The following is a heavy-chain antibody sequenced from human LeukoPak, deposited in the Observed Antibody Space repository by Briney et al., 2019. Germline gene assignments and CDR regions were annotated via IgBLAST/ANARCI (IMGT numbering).Heavy chain of an antibody. CDR1: GFTVDDTY. J-gene: IGHJ4*02. Sequence: GGSLRLSCAASGFTVDDTYMSWVRQAPGRGLEWVSVVYSGGRTFYADSVKGRFTISRDNSKNTVYLQMNSLRADDTAVYYCARQAAAGLDYWGQGTLVTVSS. CDR3: ARQAAAGLDY. V-gene: IGHV3-66*02. D-gene: IGHD6-13*01. CDR2: VYSGGRT.